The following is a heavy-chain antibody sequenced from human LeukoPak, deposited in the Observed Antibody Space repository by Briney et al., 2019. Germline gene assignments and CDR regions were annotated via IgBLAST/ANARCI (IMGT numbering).Heavy chain of an antibody. Sequence: ASVKVSCKASGYTFTSYGISWVRQAPGQGLEWMGWISAYNGNTNYAQKFQGRVTMTTDTSTSTAYVELRSLRSDDTAVYYCARDYGYYDSRFQYDYWGQGTLVTVSS. CDR3: ARDYGYYDSRFQYDY. V-gene: IGHV1-18*01. J-gene: IGHJ4*02. CDR1: GYTFTSYG. CDR2: ISAYNGNT. D-gene: IGHD3-22*01.